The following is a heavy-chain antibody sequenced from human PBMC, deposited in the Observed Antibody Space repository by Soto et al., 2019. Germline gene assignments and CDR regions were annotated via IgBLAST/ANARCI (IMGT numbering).Heavy chain of an antibody. V-gene: IGHV4-59*11. Sequence: QVQLQESGPGLVKPSETLSLTCTVSGGSISNHYWSWIRQPPGKGLEWIGYIYYNGNTNYNPPLKSRDTMSVDTSKNQISLKLSSVTAADTAVYYCTRANWYSEYWGQGTLVTVSS. CDR2: IYYNGNT. J-gene: IGHJ4*02. CDR3: TRANWYSEY. CDR1: GGSISNHY. D-gene: IGHD7-27*01.